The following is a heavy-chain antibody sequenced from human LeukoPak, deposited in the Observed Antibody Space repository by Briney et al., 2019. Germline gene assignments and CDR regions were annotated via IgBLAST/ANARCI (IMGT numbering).Heavy chain of an antibody. CDR1: GFTFSDYY. CDR3: ARVVTAAWDWFDP. J-gene: IGHJ5*02. Sequence: PGGSLRLSCAASGFTFSDYYMSWIRQAPGKGLEWVSYISSSGSTIYYADSVKVRLTTSRDNAKNSLYLQMNSLRADDTAVYYCARVVTAAWDWFDPWGQGTLVTVSS. CDR2: ISSSGSTI. D-gene: IGHD2-2*01. V-gene: IGHV3-11*04.